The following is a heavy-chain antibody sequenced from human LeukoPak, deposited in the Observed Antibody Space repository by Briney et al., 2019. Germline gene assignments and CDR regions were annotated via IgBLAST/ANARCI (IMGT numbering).Heavy chain of an antibody. D-gene: IGHD4-17*01. CDR2: IYYSGST. CDR3: ARPIMTTVTTLGGGAFDI. CDR1: GGSISGSSYY. V-gene: IGHV4-39*01. Sequence: SETLSLTCTVSGGSISGSSYYWGWIRQPPGKGLEWIGSIYYSGSTYYNPSLKSRVTISVDTSKNQFSLKLSSVTAADTAVYYCARPIMTTVTTLGGGAFDIWGQGTMVTVSS. J-gene: IGHJ3*02.